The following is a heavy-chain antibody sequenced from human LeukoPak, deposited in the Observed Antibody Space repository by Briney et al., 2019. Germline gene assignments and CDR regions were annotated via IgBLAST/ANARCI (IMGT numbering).Heavy chain of an antibody. Sequence: GGSLRLSCAASGFTFSSYAMSWVRQAPGKGLEWVSAISGSGGSTYYADSVKGRFTISRDNSKNTLYLHMNSLRAEDTAVYYCAKDPVLLWFGEPSSYFDYWGQGTLVTVSS. D-gene: IGHD3-10*01. CDR1: GFTFSSYA. CDR3: AKDPVLLWFGEPSSYFDY. V-gene: IGHV3-23*01. CDR2: ISGSGGST. J-gene: IGHJ4*02.